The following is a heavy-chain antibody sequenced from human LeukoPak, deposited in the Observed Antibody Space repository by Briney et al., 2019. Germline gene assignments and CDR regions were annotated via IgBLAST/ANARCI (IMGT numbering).Heavy chain of an antibody. Sequence: GGPLRLSCAASGFTFSSSAMSWVRQAPGKGLEWVSAISGSGGSTYYADSVKGRFTISRDNSKNTLYLQMNSLRAEDTAVYYCAEPEGGYYDIRPDWGQGTLVTVSS. D-gene: IGHD3-22*01. CDR3: AEPEGGYYDIRPD. J-gene: IGHJ4*02. CDR1: GFTFSSSA. V-gene: IGHV3-23*01. CDR2: ISGSGGST.